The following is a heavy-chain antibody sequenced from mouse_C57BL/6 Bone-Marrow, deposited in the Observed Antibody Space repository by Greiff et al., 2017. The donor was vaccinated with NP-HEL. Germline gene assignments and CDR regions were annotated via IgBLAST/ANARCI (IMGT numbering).Heavy chain of an antibody. CDR2: IYPGDGDT. J-gene: IGHJ4*01. CDR3: ARTVVYDYAVGAMDY. D-gene: IGHD2-4*01. Sequence: VQLQESGPELVKPGASVKISCKASGYAFSSSWMNWVKQRPGKGLEWIGRIYPGDGDTNYNGKFKGKATLTADKSSSTAYMQLSSLTSEDSAVCFCARTVVYDYAVGAMDYWGQGTSVTVSS. CDR1: GYAFSSSW. V-gene: IGHV1-82*01.